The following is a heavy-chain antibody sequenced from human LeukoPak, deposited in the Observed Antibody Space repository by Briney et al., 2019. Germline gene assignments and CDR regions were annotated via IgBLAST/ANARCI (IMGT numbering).Heavy chain of an antibody. CDR2: IIPIFGTA. CDR3: ARDRHYYDSSGYYSPFDY. J-gene: IGHJ4*02. V-gene: IGHV1-69*05. Sequence: SVEVSCKASGGTFSSYAISWVRQAPGQGLEWMGRIIPIFGTANYAQKFQGRVTITTDESTSTAYMELSSLRSEDTAVYYCARDRHYYDSSGYYSPFDYWGQGTLVTVSS. CDR1: GGTFSSYA. D-gene: IGHD3-22*01.